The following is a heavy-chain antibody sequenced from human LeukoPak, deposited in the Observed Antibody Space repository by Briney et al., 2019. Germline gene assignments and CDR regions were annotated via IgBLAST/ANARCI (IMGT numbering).Heavy chain of an antibody. V-gene: IGHV3-74*01. CDR1: GFTFSSYW. D-gene: IGHD6-6*01. CDR3: AIDSRSTSSQGY. CDR2: INSDGSST. J-gene: IGHJ4*02. Sequence: GGSLRLSCAASGFTFSSYWMHWVRQAPGKGLVWVSRINSDGSSTNYADSVKGRFTISRDNAKNTLYLQINSLRAEDTAVYYCAIDSRSTSSQGYWGQGTLVTVSS.